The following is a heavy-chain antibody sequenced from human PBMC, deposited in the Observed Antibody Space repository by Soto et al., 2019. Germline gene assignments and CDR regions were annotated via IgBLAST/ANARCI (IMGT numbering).Heavy chain of an antibody. CDR2: ISSSGSTI. CDR3: ARTVVTTFSDAFDI. Sequence: GGSLRLSCAASGFTFSDYYMSWIRQDPGKGLEWVSYISSSGSTIYYADSVKGRFTISRDNAKNSLYLQMNSLRAEDTAVYYCARTVVTTFSDAFDIWGQGTMVTVSS. CDR1: GFTFSDYY. V-gene: IGHV3-11*01. D-gene: IGHD4-17*01. J-gene: IGHJ3*02.